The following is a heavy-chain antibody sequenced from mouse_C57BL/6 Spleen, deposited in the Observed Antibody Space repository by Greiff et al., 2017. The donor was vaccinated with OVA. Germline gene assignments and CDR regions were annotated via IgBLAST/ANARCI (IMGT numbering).Heavy chain of an antibody. CDR1: GFTFSSYA. D-gene: IGHD1-1*01. CDR2: ISDGGSYT. V-gene: IGHV5-4*01. Sequence: EVQVVESGGGLVKPGGSLKLSCAASGFTFSSYAMSWVRQTPEKRLEWVATISDGGSYTCYPDNVKGRFTISRDNAKNNLYLQMSHLKSEDTAMYYCARGITTVVAPYWYFDVWGTGTTVTVSS. CDR3: ARGITTVVAPYWYFDV. J-gene: IGHJ1*03.